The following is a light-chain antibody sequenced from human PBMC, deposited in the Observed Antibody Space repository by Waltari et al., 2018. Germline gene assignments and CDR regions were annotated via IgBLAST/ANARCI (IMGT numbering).Light chain of an antibody. Sequence: EIVLTQSPDTLSLSPGERATLSCRTSQSLTKRYLAWYQQKPGQAPRLRIYGASSRAAGIPDRFSGSGSGTDFTLTISRLGPEDFAVYYCQQYGSSVRYTFGQWTKLEIK. J-gene: IGKJ2*01. V-gene: IGKV3-20*01. CDR3: QQYGSSVRYT. CDR2: GAS. CDR1: QSLTKRY.